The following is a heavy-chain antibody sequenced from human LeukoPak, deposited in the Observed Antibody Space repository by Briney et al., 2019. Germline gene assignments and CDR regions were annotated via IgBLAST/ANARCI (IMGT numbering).Heavy chain of an antibody. V-gene: IGHV3-23*01. D-gene: IGHD6-19*01. CDR3: AKDADSSGWYVDY. J-gene: IGHJ4*02. CDR1: GFTFSSYA. CDR2: ISGSGGST. Sequence: GGSLRLSCAASGFTFSSYAMSWVRQAPGKGLEWFSVISGSGGSTYYADSVKGRFTISRDNSKGTLYLQMNSLRAEDTAAYYCAKDADSSGWYVDYWGQGTLVTVSS.